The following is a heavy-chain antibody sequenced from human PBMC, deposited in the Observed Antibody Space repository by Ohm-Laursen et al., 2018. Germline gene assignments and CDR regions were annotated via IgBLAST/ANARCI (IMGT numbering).Heavy chain of an antibody. V-gene: IGHV3-23*01. CDR2: IGSSGTST. CDR1: GFTVSSHY. CDR3: AKRIMVRGAWYYLDD. J-gene: IGHJ4*02. D-gene: IGHD3-10*01. Sequence: LSLTCAASGFTVSSHYMNWVRQAPGKGLEWVSVIGSSGTSTYYADSVKGRFTISRDSSTNTLYWQMNRLRAEGTAVYYRAKRIMVRGAWYYLDDWGQGTLVTVSS.